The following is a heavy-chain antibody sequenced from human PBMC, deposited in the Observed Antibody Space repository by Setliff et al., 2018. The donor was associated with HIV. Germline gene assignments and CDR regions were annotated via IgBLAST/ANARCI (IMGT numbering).Heavy chain of an antibody. CDR2: ISTYSDET. D-gene: IGHD3-10*01. V-gene: IGHV1-18*01. J-gene: IGHJ4*02. CDR3: AKPFVRGVYYFDY. Sequence: ASVKVSCKPSGYTFTTYGLSWVRQAPGQGLEWMGWISTYSDETSSSQNLQGRLTMTTDTSTGTAYMELRSLRAEDTAVYYCAKPFVRGVYYFDYWGQGTLVTVSS. CDR1: GYTFTTYG.